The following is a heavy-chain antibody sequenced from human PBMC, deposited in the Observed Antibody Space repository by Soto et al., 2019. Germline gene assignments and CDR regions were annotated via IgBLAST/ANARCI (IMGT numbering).Heavy chain of an antibody. CDR2: LIPIFGTA. Sequence: QVQLVQSGAEVKKPGSSVKVSCKASGGTFSSYAISWVRQAPGQGLEWMGGLIPIFGTANYAQKFQGRVTITADKSTSTAYMELSSLRSEDTAVYYCARALGTAMVLGVYDYYYGMDVWGQGNTVTVSS. D-gene: IGHD5-18*01. V-gene: IGHV1-69*06. CDR3: ARALGTAMVLGVYDYYYGMDV. J-gene: IGHJ6*01. CDR1: GGTFSSYA.